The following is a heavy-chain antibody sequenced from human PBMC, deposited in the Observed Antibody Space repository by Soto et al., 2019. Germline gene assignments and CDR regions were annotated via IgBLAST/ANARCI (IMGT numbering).Heavy chain of an antibody. J-gene: IGHJ4*02. CDR2: IYYSGST. CDR1: GGSISSHY. D-gene: IGHD1-1*01. V-gene: IGHV4-59*11. Sequence: QVQLQESGPGLVKPSETLSLTCTVSGGSISSHYWSWIRQPPGKGLEWIGYIYYSGSTNYNPSLKSRVTISVDTSKNQFSLKLSSVTAADTAVYYCARGWTGTYFDYWGQGTLVTVSS. CDR3: ARGWTGTYFDY.